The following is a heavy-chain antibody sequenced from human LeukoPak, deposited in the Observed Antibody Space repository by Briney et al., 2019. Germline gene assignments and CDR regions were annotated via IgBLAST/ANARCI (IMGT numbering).Heavy chain of an antibody. D-gene: IGHD6-25*01. CDR2: IYYSGST. CDR1: GGSISSGDYY. J-gene: IGHJ6*02. V-gene: IGHV4-30-4*01. CDR3: ARDAAADYYYYGMDV. Sequence: SQTLSLTCTVSGGSISSGDYYWRWIRQPPGKGLEWIGYIYYSGSTYYNPSLKSRVTISVDTSKNQFSLKLSSVTAADTAVYYCARDAAADYYYYGMDVWGQGTTVTVSS.